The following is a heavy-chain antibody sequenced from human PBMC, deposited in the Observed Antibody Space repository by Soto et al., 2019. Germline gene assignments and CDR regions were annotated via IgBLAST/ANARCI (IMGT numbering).Heavy chain of an antibody. D-gene: IGHD2-8*02. V-gene: IGHV4-39*02. J-gene: IGHJ5*02. CDR3: ARCGGYCSGRGCFFSFDP. CDR2: VYHSGST. Sequence: PSETLSLTCTVSGASINSGTYYWGWIRQSPGKGLEWLGTVYHSGSTYYNPSLKSRLTLSVDTSRNHFSLKLNSVTAADTAVYYCARCGGYCSGRGCFFSFDPWGQGTLVTVSS. CDR1: GASINSGTYY.